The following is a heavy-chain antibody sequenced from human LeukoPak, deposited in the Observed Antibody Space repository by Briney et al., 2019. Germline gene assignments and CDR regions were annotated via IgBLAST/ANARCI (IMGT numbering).Heavy chain of an antibody. J-gene: IGHJ4*02. V-gene: IGHV4-59*01. Sequence: SETLSLTCTVSGGSISGDYWSWIRQPPGKGLEWIGSIYYSGSTNYNPSLKSRVTISVDTSKNQFSLNLSSVTAADTAVYYCVRGSRGFYGDYDYWGQGTLVTVSS. CDR1: GGSISGDY. D-gene: IGHD4-17*01. CDR3: VRGSRGFYGDYDY. CDR2: IYYSGST.